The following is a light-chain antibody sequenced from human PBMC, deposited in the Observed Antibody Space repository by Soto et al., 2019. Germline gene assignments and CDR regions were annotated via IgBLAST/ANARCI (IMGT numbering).Light chain of an antibody. CDR1: SSDIGAYHF. J-gene: IGLJ2*01. CDR3: TSWTTSTTMI. Sequence: QSALTQPASVSGSPGQSITISCTGTSSDIGAYHFVSWYQQHPGKAPKLILYDVNIRPSGVSNRFSGSKSGNTASLTISGLQAEDEADYYCTSWTTSTTMIFGGGTKLTVL. V-gene: IGLV2-14*03. CDR2: DVN.